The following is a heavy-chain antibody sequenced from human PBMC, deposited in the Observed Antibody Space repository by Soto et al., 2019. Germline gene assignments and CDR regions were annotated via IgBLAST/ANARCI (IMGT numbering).Heavy chain of an antibody. J-gene: IGHJ4*02. Sequence: DVHLVESGGGLVQPGGSLRLSCVGSGFIFSDYWMSWVRQAPGKGLEWVANMSPDVSAQSYVESVTGRFTISRDNAGNSLFLQTSSLRAEDTTVYYCERNAIGGGQGPLVTVSS. CDR3: ERNAIG. CDR2: MSPDVSAQ. V-gene: IGHV3-7*05. D-gene: IGHD3-22*01. CDR1: GFIFSDYW.